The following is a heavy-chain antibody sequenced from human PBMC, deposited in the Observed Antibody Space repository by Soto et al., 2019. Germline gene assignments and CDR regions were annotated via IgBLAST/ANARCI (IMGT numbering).Heavy chain of an antibody. CDR2: IVPIFGTA. J-gene: IGHJ6*02. Sequence: GASVKVSCKASGGTFSSYAISWVRQAPGQGLEWMGGIVPIFGTANYAQKFQGRVTITADESTSTAYMELSSLRSEDTAVYYCARDWPHDFWSGRANPGGYYYGMDVWGQGTTVTVSS. V-gene: IGHV1-69*13. D-gene: IGHD3-3*01. CDR1: GGTFSSYA. CDR3: ARDWPHDFWSGRANPGGYYYGMDV.